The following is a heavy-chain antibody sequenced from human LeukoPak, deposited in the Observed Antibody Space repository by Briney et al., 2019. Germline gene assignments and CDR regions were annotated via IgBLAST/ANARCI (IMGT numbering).Heavy chain of an antibody. CDR2: IYHSGST. D-gene: IGHD3-10*01. J-gene: IGHJ4*02. V-gene: IGHV4-38-2*02. CDR1: GYSISSGYY. CDR3: ARRSGGSRPLDY. Sequence: PPETLSLTCTVSGYSISSGYYWGWIRQPPGKGLEWIGSIYHSGSTYYNPTLKSRVTISVDTSKNQFSLKVSSVTAADTAVYYCARRSGGSRPLDYWGQGTLVTVSS.